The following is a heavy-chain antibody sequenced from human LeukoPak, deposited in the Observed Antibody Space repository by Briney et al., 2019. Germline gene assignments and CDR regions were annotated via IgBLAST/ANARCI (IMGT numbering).Heavy chain of an antibody. Sequence: SGTLSLTCAVSGGSISSSNWWSWVRQPPGKGLEWIGEIYHSGSTNYNPSLKSRVTISVDKSKNQFSLKLSSVTAADTAVYYCASYSSGWCDGAFDIWGQGTMVTVSS. V-gene: IGHV4-4*02. J-gene: IGHJ3*02. CDR2: IYHSGST. D-gene: IGHD6-19*01. CDR3: ASYSSGWCDGAFDI. CDR1: GGSISSSNW.